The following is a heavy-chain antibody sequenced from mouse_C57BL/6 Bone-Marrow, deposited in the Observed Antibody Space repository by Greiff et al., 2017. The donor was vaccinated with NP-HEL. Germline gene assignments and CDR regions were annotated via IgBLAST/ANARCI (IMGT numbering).Heavy chain of an antibody. CDR1: GYTFTDYY. Sequence: EVQLQQSGPELVKPGASVKISCKASGYTFTDYYMNWVKQSHGKSLEWIGDINPNNGGTSYNQKFKGKATLTVDKSSSTAYMELRSLTSEDSAVYYCARRPYYGSSLDYWGQGTTLTVSS. CDR2: INPNNGGT. V-gene: IGHV1-26*01. D-gene: IGHD1-1*01. J-gene: IGHJ2*01. CDR3: ARRPYYGSSLDY.